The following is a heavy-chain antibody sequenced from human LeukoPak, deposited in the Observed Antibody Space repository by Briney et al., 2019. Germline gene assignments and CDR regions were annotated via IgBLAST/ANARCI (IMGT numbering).Heavy chain of an antibody. V-gene: IGHV3-30*02. CDR1: GFTFSSFG. CDR3: ASPNPFYCSGGSCYLPLDY. Sequence: GGSLRLSCAASGFTFSSFGVHWVRQAPGEGLEWVASIQTDGGNKYYADSVKGRFTISRDNSKNTLYLQMNSLRAEDTAVYYCASPNPFYCSGGSCYLPLDYWGQGTLVTVSS. J-gene: IGHJ4*02. CDR2: IQTDGGNK. D-gene: IGHD2-15*01.